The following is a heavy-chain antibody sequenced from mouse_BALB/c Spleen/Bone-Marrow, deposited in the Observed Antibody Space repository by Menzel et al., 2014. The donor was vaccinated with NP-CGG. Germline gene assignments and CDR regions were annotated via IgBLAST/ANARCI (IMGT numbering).Heavy chain of an antibody. J-gene: IGHJ3*01. CDR2: INPGSNTI. Sequence: EVQVVESGGGLVQPGGSLKLSCAASGFDFSRYWMSWVRQAPGKGLEWIGEINPGSNTINYTPSLKDKFIISRDNAKNTLYLQMSKVKSEDTALYYCARLGYYGWFAYRGQGTLVTVSA. V-gene: IGHV4-1*02. CDR1: GFDFSRYW. CDR3: ARLGYYGWFAY. D-gene: IGHD2-3*01.